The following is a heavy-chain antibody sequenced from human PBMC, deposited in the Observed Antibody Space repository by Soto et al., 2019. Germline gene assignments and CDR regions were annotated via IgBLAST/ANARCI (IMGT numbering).Heavy chain of an antibody. CDR2: ISGSGGST. J-gene: IGHJ4*02. Sequence: GGSLRLSCAASGFTFTSYAMSWVRQAPGKGLKWVSLISGSGGSTYYADSVKGRFTISRDNSKNTLYLQMNSLRAEDTAVYYCAKDALRGYSNFYFDYWGQGTLVTVSS. D-gene: IGHD4-4*01. CDR3: AKDALRGYSNFYFDY. CDR1: GFTFTSYA. V-gene: IGHV3-23*01.